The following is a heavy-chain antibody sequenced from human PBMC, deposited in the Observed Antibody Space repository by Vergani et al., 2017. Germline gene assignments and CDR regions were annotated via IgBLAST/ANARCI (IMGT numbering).Heavy chain of an antibody. CDR1: GYSFTNYW. Sequence: EVQLVQSGAEVKKPGESLKISCQTSGYSFTNYWIGWVRQMHGKGLEWIGIIHPADSDTRYSPSFQGQVTISVDKSISTAYLQRSSLRASDSAMYYCARLYGRDSSGSKYFDYWGQGTLVTVSS. J-gene: IGHJ4*02. CDR2: IHPADSDT. CDR3: ARLYGRDSSGSKYFDY. D-gene: IGHD3-22*01. V-gene: IGHV5-51*01.